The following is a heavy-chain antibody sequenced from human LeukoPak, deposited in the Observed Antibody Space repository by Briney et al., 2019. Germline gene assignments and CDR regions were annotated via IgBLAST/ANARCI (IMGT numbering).Heavy chain of an antibody. D-gene: IGHD6-19*01. CDR3: ARARGYSSGWYREDAFDI. CDR1: GGSINSDY. CDR2: IYYSGIT. J-gene: IGHJ3*02. V-gene: IGHV4-59*12. Sequence: PSETLSLTCTVSGGSINSDYWSWIRQPPGKGLEWIGYIYYSGITSYNPSLKSRVTISVDTSKNQFSLKLSSVTAADTAVYYCARARGYSSGWYREDAFDIWGQGTMVTVSS.